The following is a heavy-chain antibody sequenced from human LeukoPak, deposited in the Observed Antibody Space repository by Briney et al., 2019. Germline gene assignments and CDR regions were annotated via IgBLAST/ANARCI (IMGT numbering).Heavy chain of an antibody. CDR3: ARGTYSGTYYAWYYFDY. Sequence: GGSLRLSCAASGFTFSDYYMSWIRQAPGKGLEWVSYISSSGSTIYYADSVKGRFTISRDNAKNSLSLQMNSLRAEDTAVHYCARGTYSGTYYAWYYFDYWGQGTLVTVSS. J-gene: IGHJ4*02. V-gene: IGHV3-11*01. CDR2: ISSSGSTI. D-gene: IGHD1-26*01. CDR1: GFTFSDYY.